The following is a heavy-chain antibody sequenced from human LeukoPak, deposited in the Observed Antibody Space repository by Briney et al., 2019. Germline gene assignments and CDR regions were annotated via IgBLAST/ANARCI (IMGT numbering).Heavy chain of an antibody. CDR2: ISSSSSYI. V-gene: IGHV3-21*01. Sequence: PGGSLRLSCAASGFTFSSYSMNWVRQAPGKGLGWVSSISSSSSYIYYADSVKGRFTISRDNAKNSLYLQMNSLRAEDTAVYYCASGPITMIVVGSFDYWGQGTLVTVSS. CDR1: GFTFSSYS. CDR3: ASGPITMIVVGSFDY. D-gene: IGHD3-22*01. J-gene: IGHJ4*02.